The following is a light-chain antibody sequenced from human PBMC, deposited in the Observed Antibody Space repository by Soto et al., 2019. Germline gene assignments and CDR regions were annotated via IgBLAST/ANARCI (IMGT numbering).Light chain of an antibody. CDR3: SSYTSSSTWL. J-gene: IGLJ3*02. CDR1: SSDVGAYNY. V-gene: IGLV2-14*03. CDR2: EVS. Sequence: QSALTQPASVSGSPGQSITISCTGTSSDVGAYNYVSWYQQHPGKAPKRMIYEVSNRPSGVSNRFSGSKSANTASLTISWLQAGDEADYYCSSYTSSSTWLFGGGTKVTVL.